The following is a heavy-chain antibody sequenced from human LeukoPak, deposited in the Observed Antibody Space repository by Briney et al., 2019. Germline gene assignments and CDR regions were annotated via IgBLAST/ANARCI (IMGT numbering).Heavy chain of an antibody. D-gene: IGHD4-17*01. CDR3: AREGYGDYGPLDY. CDR2: MNPNSGNT. J-gene: IGHJ4*02. CDR1: GYTFTSYD. V-gene: IGHV1-8*01. Sequence: ASVKVSCKASGYTFTSYDINWVRQAPGQGLEWMGWMNPNSGNTGYAQKLQGRVTMTTDTSTSTAYMELRSLRSDDTAVYYCAREGYGDYGPLDYWGQGTLVTVSS.